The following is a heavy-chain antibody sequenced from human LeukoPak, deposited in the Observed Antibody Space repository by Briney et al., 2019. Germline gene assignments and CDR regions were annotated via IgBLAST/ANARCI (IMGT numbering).Heavy chain of an antibody. V-gene: IGHV3-30*02. CDR3: AKDVKAGSWGDYYYYYMDV. J-gene: IGHJ6*03. CDR2: IRYDGSNK. CDR1: AFTFSRYG. D-gene: IGHD1-14*01. Sequence: GGSLRLSCAASAFTFSRYGMHWVRQAPGKGLEWVAFIRYDGSNKYYADSVNDRFVISRDNSKNTLYLYMNSLRAEDTAVYYCAKDVKAGSWGDYYYYYMDVWGKGTTVTISS.